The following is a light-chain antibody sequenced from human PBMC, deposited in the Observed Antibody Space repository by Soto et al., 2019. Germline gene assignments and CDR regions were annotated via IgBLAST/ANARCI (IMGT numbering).Light chain of an antibody. V-gene: IGKV3-20*01. Sequence: EIVLTQYPGTLSLSPGERATLSCRASQSVSSSYLAWYQQKPGQAPRPLIYGASSRATGIPDRFSGSGSGTDLTITISRLEPEDFAVYYCQQYRSSPVLTCGGGTKVEIK. CDR3: QQYRSSPVLT. J-gene: IGKJ4*01. CDR1: QSVSSSY. CDR2: GAS.